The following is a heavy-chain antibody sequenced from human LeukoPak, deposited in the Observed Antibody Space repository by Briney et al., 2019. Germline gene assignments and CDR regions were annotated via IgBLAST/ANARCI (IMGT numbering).Heavy chain of an antibody. CDR1: GYTFTSYF. J-gene: IGHJ4*02. CDR2: INPNSGGT. V-gene: IGHV1-2*02. D-gene: IGHD6-6*01. Sequence: ASVKASCKASGYTFTSYFIHWVRQAPGQGLEWVGWINPNSGGTNDAQKFQGRVTMTRDTSIRTAYMELSSLRSDDTAVYYCARALSNSRLYYFDYWGQGTLVTVSS. CDR3: ARALSNSRLYYFDY.